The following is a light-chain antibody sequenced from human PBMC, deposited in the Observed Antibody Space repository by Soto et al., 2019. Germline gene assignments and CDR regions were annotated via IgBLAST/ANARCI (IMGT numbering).Light chain of an antibody. CDR1: QSVSDY. Sequence: EVVLTECPATLCLSPGGKATLSQGASQSVSDYTAWFQQKPGQPPRLVIYEASNRDTGIPDRFSGSGSGTDFTLTISSLDPEDFAVYYCQQRNSWPWTFGQGTKVDIK. J-gene: IGKJ1*01. CDR2: EAS. CDR3: QQRNSWPWT. V-gene: IGKV3-11*01.